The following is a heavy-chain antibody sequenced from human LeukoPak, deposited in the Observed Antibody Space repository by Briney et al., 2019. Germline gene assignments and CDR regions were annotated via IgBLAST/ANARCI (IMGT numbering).Heavy chain of an antibody. V-gene: IGHV4-59*08. CDR2: LYYSGSA. CDR3: AGMSIGAVYFDY. Sequence: SSETLSLTCTVSGGSVSSHYWSWIRQPPGKNPEWIGYLYYSGSANYNPSLKSRVTISVDTSKNQFSLKLSSVTAADTAVYYCAGMSIGAVYFDYWGQGTLVTVSS. D-gene: IGHD6-6*01. CDR1: GGSVSSHY. J-gene: IGHJ4*02.